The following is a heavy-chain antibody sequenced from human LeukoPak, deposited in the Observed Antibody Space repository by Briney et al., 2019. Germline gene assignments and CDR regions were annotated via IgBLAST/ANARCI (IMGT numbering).Heavy chain of an antibody. CDR1: GFTFDDYG. D-gene: IGHD1-26*01. Sequence: GGSLRLSCAASGFTFDDYGMSWVRQAPGKGLEWVSRINSDGSSTSYADSVKGRFTISRDNAKNSLYLQMNSLGAEDTAVYYCAREGSLVYYYYYMDVWGKGTTVTVSS. CDR3: AREGSLVYYYYYMDV. J-gene: IGHJ6*03. CDR2: INSDGSST. V-gene: IGHV3-20*04.